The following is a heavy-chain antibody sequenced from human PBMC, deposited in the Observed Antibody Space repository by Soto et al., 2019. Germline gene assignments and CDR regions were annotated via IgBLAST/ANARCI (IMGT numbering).Heavy chain of an antibody. CDR3: ARLGYCSSTRCYYYGMDV. V-gene: IGHV3-33*01. CDR1: GFTFRNYG. D-gene: IGHD2-2*01. CDR2: IWYDGSNK. J-gene: IGHJ6*02. Sequence: PGGSLRLSCAASGFTFRNYGMHWIRQAQGKGLEWVAVIWYDGSNKYYVDSVKGRFTISRDNSKNTLYLQMNSLRAEDTAVYYCARLGYCSSTRCYYYGMDVWGQGTTVTVSS.